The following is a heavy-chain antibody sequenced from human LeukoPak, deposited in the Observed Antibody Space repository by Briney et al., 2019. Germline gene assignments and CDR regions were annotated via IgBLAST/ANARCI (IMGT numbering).Heavy chain of an antibody. J-gene: IGHJ4*02. CDR3: ARDHDYTRYFDY. CDR1: GGSISSYY. V-gene: IGHV4-4*07. CDR2: IYTSGST. D-gene: IGHD4-11*01. Sequence: SETLSLTCTVSGGSISSYYWSWIRQPAGKGLEWIGRIYTSGSTNYNPSLKSRVTMSVDTSKDQFSLKLSSVTAADTAVYYCARDHDYTRYFDYWGQGTLVTVSS.